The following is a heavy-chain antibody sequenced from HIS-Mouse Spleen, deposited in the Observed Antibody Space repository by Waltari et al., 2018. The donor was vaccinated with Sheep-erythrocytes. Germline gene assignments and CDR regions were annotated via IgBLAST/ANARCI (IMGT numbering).Heavy chain of an antibody. CDR3: ARDSGYSGYYFDY. CDR1: GFTLSSSS. J-gene: IGHJ4*02. CDR2: ISYDGSNK. V-gene: IGHV3-30-3*01. D-gene: IGHD5-12*01. Sequence: QVQLVESGGGVVQPGRSLRLSVSASGFTLSSSSMPWRRQAPGKGLEWVAVISYDGSNKYYADSVKGRFTISRDNSKNTLYLQMNSLRAEDTAVYYCARDSGYSGYYFDYWGQGTLVTVSS.